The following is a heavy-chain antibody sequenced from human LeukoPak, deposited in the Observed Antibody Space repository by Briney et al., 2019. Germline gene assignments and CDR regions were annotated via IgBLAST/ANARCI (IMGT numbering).Heavy chain of an antibody. CDR3: ARVDIVEHRIDY. D-gene: IGHD2-2*03. Sequence: PGGSLRLSCAASGFTFSSYSMNWVRQAPGKGLEWVSSISSSSSYIYYADSVKGRFTISRDNAKNSLCLQMNSLRAEDTAVYYCARVDIVEHRIDYWGQGTLVTVSS. CDR2: ISSSSSYI. V-gene: IGHV3-21*01. J-gene: IGHJ4*02. CDR1: GFTFSSYS.